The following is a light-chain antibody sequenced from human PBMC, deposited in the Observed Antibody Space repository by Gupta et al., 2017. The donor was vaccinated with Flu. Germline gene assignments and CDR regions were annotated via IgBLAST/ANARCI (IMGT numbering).Light chain of an antibody. J-gene: IGKJ1*01. CDR3: QHENSYPWT. Sequence: DIQMTQSPSTLSASVGDRVTITCRASQSISNWLAWYQQKPGKAPKLLIYKASRVESGVPSRFSGSGSGTEFTLTISSRQPDDFANYYCQHENSYPWTFGQGTKVEIK. CDR1: QSISNW. V-gene: IGKV1-5*03. CDR2: KAS.